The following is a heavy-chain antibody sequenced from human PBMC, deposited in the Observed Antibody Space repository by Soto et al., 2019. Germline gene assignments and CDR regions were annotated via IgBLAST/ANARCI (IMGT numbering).Heavy chain of an antibody. CDR3: ARDSFRKYYDFWSGYPHPYYYGMDV. CDR2: IYYSGST. J-gene: IGHJ6*02. CDR1: GGTISSYY. D-gene: IGHD3-3*01. Sequence: SETLSLTCTVSGGTISSYYLSWIRQPPGKGLEWIGYIYYSGSTNYNPSLKSRVTISVDTSKNQFSLKLSSVTAADTAVYYCARDSFRKYYDFWSGYPHPYYYGMDVWGQGTTVTVSS. V-gene: IGHV4-59*01.